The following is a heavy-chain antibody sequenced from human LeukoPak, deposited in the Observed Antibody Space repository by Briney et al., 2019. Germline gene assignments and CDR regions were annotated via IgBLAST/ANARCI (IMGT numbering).Heavy chain of an antibody. J-gene: IGHJ4*02. Sequence: MPSETLSLTCAVYGGSFSGYYWSWIRQPPGKGLEWIGEINHSGSTNYNPSLKSRVTISVDTSKNQFSLKLSSVTAADTAVYYCARDIYLGYWGQGTLVTVSS. CDR3: ARDIYLGY. D-gene: IGHD5-12*01. CDR2: INHSGST. V-gene: IGHV4-34*01. CDR1: GGSFSGYY.